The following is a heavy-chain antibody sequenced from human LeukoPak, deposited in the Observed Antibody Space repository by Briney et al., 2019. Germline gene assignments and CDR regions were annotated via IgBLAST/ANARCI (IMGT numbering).Heavy chain of an antibody. CDR3: ACAAYYDYVWGSYRYTDY. D-gene: IGHD3-16*02. CDR1: GGSISSGTYY. J-gene: IGHJ4*02. V-gene: IGHV4-61*02. Sequence: SQTLSLTCTVSGGSISSGTYYWSWIRQPAGKGLEWIGRIYTSGSTNYNPSLKSRVTMSVDTSKNQFSLKLSSVTAADTAVYDCACAAYYDYVWGSYRYTDYWGQGTLVTVSS. CDR2: IYTSGST.